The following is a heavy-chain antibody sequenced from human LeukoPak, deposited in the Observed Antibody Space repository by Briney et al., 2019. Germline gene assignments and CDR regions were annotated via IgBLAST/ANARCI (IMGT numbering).Heavy chain of an antibody. Sequence: ASVKVSCKASGYTFTSYYMHWVRQAPGQGLEWMGIINPSGGSTSYAQKFQGRVTMTWDTSTSTVYMELSSLRSEDTAVYYRAREKLEPRDFDYWGQGTLVTVSS. CDR3: AREKLEPRDFDY. CDR2: INPSGGST. D-gene: IGHD1-1*01. CDR1: GYTFTSYY. V-gene: IGHV1-46*01. J-gene: IGHJ4*02.